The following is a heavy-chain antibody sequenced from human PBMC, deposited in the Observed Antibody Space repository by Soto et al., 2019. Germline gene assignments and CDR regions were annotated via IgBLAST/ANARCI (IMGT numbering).Heavy chain of an antibody. CDR2: IYYDGSNE. D-gene: IGHD3-16*01. Sequence: QVQLVESGGGVVQPGSSLRLSCAASGFSFSDYGMHWVRQAPGKGLEWVALIYYDGSNEHYADSVQGRFTICRDNSKNRLSLQMNCLRAGDTAVYYCMRDRGSEYAAFGIWGQGTVVAVPS. V-gene: IGHV3-33*08. CDR1: GFSFSDYG. J-gene: IGHJ3*02. CDR3: MRDRGSEYAAFGI.